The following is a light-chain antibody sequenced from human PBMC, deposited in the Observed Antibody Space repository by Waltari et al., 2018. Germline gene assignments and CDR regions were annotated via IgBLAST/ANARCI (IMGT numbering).Light chain of an antibody. Sequence: QSALTQPPSASGSPGQSVTISCTGTSSDVGSYNYVSWYQQHPGKAPKLMIYEVSKRPSGVPDRFSGSKSCNTASLTVSGLQAEDEADYYCSSYAGRNNIVLFGGGTKLTVL. CDR2: EVS. CDR1: SSDVGSYNY. CDR3: SSYAGRNNIVL. V-gene: IGLV2-8*01. J-gene: IGLJ2*01.